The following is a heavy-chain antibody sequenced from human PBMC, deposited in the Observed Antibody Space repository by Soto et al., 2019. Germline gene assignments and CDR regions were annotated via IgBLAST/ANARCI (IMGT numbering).Heavy chain of an antibody. Sequence: QVQLQESGPGLVKPSQTPSLTCTVSGGSISSGGYYWSWIRQHPGKGLEWIGYIYYSGSTYYNPSLKSRVTISVETSKNQFSLKLSSVTAADTAVYYCARSDSGYVFDYWGQGTLVTVSS. CDR1: GGSISSGGYY. J-gene: IGHJ4*02. CDR3: ARSDSGYVFDY. V-gene: IGHV4-31*03. D-gene: IGHD5-12*01. CDR2: IYYSGST.